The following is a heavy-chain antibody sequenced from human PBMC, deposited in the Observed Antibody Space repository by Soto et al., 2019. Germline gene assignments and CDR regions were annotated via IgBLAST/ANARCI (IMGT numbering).Heavy chain of an antibody. CDR1: GDSISSGDYY. D-gene: IGHD3-10*01. Sequence: SETLSLTCTVSGDSISSGDYYWSWIRQPPGKGLEWIAYIYYSGSTYYNPSLKSRVTISVDTSKNQFSLKLNSVTAADTAVYYCGRVIRGIISFDYWGQGTPVTVSS. CDR2: IYYSGST. J-gene: IGHJ4*02. V-gene: IGHV4-30-4*01. CDR3: GRVIRGIISFDY.